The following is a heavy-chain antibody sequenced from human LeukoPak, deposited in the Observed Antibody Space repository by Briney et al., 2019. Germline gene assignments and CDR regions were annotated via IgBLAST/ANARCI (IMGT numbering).Heavy chain of an antibody. CDR1: GFTVSSNY. CDR2: IYSGGST. V-gene: IGHV3-53*05. D-gene: IGHD3-3*01. Sequence: GGSLRLSCAASGFTVSSNYMSWVRQAPGKGLEWVSVIYSGGSTYYADSVKGRFTISRDTSKNTLYLQMNSLRAEDTAVYYCAKVRAELEWRRRNYYYYYYMDVWGKGTTVTVSS. J-gene: IGHJ6*03. CDR3: AKVRAELEWRRRNYYYYYYMDV.